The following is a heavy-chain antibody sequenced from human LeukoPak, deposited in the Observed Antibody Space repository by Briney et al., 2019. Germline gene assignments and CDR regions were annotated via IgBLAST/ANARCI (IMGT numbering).Heavy chain of an antibody. D-gene: IGHD3-3*01. Sequence: GGSLRLSCAASGFTFDDYAMHWVRQAPGKGLEWVSLISWDGGSTYYADSVKGRFTISRDNSKNSLYLQMNSLRAEDTGLYYCAKMGTSGYQSDYWGQGTLVTVSS. CDR1: GFTFDDYA. CDR2: ISWDGGST. CDR3: AKMGTSGYQSDY. J-gene: IGHJ4*02. V-gene: IGHV3-43D*03.